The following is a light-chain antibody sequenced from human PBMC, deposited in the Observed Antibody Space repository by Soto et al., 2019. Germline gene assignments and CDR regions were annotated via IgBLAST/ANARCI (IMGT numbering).Light chain of an antibody. J-gene: IGKJ1*01. CDR1: QTISRW. Sequence: THAPSSFSASGVDEVTITCRASQTISRWLAWYQQKPGRAPKPLIYDPSTLESGVPSRFSASGSGTEFTLTISSLQPDDFATYYCHDTATFEQGTKV. V-gene: IGKV1-5*01. CDR3: HDTAT. CDR2: DPS.